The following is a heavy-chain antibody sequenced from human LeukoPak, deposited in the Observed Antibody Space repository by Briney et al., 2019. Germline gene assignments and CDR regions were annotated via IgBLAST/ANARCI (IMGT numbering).Heavy chain of an antibody. Sequence: GGSLRFSCAASGFTFSSYGMHWVRQAPGKGLEWVAVISYDGSNKYYADSVKGRFTISRDNSKNTLYLQMNSLRAEDTAVYYCAKDHIVVVVAATPDYWGQGTLVTVSS. J-gene: IGHJ4*02. CDR1: GFTFSSYG. CDR2: ISYDGSNK. V-gene: IGHV3-30*18. D-gene: IGHD2-15*01. CDR3: AKDHIVVVVAATPDY.